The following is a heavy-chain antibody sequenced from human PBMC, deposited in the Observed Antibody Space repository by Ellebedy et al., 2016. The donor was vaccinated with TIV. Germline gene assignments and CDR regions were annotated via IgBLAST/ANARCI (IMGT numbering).Heavy chain of an antibody. D-gene: IGHD5-12*01. CDR1: GFAFDTDW. CDR2: INQDGSDK. J-gene: IGHJ4*02. V-gene: IGHV3-7*01. Sequence: GESLKISCAAFGFAFDTDWMTWVRQVPGKGLEWVANINQDGSDKSYVDSVEGRFTISRDNAKYSLFLQMDSLGAEDTAVYYCARDRGYDTFDYWGQGILVTVSS. CDR3: ARDRGYDTFDY.